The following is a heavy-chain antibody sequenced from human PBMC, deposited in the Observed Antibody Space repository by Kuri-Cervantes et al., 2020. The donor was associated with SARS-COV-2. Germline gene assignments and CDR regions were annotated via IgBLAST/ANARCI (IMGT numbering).Heavy chain of an antibody. V-gene: IGHV3-64D*06. Sequence: GGSLRLSCSASGFTFSSYAMHWVHQAPGKGLEYVSAISSNGGSTYYADSVKGRFTISRDNSKNTLYLQMSSLRAEDTAVYYCAKDRMVQGVIRGTAFDPWGQGTLVTVSS. CDR2: ISSNGGST. J-gene: IGHJ5*02. D-gene: IGHD3-10*01. CDR1: GFTFSSYA. CDR3: AKDRMVQGVIRGTAFDP.